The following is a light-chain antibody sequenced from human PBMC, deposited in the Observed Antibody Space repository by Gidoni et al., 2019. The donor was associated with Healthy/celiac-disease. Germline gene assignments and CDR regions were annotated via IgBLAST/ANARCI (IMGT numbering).Light chain of an antibody. V-gene: IGLV3-1*01. CDR1: KLGDKY. Sequence: SYELTQPPSVSVSPGQTASITCSGDKLGDKYACWYQRKPGQSPVLVIYQDSKRPSGIPERFSGSNSGNTATLTISGTQAMDEADYYCQAWDSSTAYVVFGGGTKLTVL. CDR3: QAWDSSTAYVV. CDR2: QDS. J-gene: IGLJ2*01.